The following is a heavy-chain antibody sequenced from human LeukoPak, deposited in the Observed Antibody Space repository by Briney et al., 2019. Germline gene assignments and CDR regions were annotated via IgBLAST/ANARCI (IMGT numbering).Heavy chain of an antibody. CDR3: ARGYQRPDY. V-gene: IGHV3-21*01. CDR2: ISSSSNNI. J-gene: IGHJ4*02. Sequence: GGSLRLSCAGSGYTFSTYTMNWVRQAPGKGLEWVSSISSSSNNINYADSVKGGFTISRYNAMNSVHLQMNSLRVEDTAVYYCARGYQRPDYWGQGTLITVSS. D-gene: IGHD2-2*01. CDR1: GYTFSTYT.